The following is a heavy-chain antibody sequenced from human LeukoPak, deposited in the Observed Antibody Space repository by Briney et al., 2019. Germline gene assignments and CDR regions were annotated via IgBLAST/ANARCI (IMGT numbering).Heavy chain of an antibody. J-gene: IGHJ5*02. CDR1: GGSFSGYY. CDR2: INHSGST. D-gene: IGHD3-9*01. CDR3: ARHGNDILTGYTYNWFDP. Sequence: SETLSLTCAVYGGSFSGYYWSWIRQPPGKGLEWIGEINHSGSTNYNPSLKCRVTISVDTSKNQFSLKLSSVTAADTAVYYCARHGNDILTGYTYNWFDPWGQGTLVTVSS. V-gene: IGHV4-34*01.